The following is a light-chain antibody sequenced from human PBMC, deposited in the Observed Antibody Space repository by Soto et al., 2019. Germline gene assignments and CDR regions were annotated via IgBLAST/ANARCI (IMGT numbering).Light chain of an antibody. CDR2: ATS. CDR3: QQYGGSLKWA. J-gene: IGKJ1*01. V-gene: IGKV3-20*01. Sequence: EIVLTQSPGPLSLSPGERATLSCRASPSIARSYLVWYQQRPGQAPRLLIYATSSRATGIPDRFSGSGSGTDFTLTISRLEPEDFAVYYCQQYGGSLKWAFGQGTKVEIK. CDR1: PSIARSY.